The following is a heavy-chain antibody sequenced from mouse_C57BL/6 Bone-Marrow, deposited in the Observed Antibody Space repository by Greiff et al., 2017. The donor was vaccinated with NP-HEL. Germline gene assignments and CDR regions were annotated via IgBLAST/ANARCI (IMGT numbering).Heavy chain of an antibody. CDR1: GFTFSDYG. V-gene: IGHV5-17*01. CDR3: ARGVTTVRAWFAY. J-gene: IGHJ3*01. Sequence: EVQVVESGGGLVKPGGSLKLSCAASGFTFSDYGMHWVRQAPEKGLEWVAYISSGSSTIYYADTVKGRFTISRDNAKNTLFLQMTSLRSEDTAMYYCARGVTTVRAWFAYWGQGTLVTVSA. D-gene: IGHD2-2*01. CDR2: ISSGSSTI.